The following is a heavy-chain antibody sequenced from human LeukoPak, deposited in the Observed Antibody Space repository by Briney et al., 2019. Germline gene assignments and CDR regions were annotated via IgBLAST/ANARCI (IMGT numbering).Heavy chain of an antibody. CDR3: ARDEDYFDSGGAFDI. V-gene: IGHV4-59*01. CDR2: IYYSGST. Sequence: PSETLSLTCTVSGGSISSYYWSWIRQPPGKGLEWIGYIYYSGSTNYNPSLKSRVTMSVDTSKNQFFLKLSSVTAADTAVYYCARDEDYFDSGGAFDIWGQGTMVTVSS. D-gene: IGHD3-22*01. J-gene: IGHJ3*02. CDR1: GGSISSYY.